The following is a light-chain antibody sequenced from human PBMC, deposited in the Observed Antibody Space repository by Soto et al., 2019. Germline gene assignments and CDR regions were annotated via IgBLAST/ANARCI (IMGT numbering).Light chain of an antibody. CDR1: QSVSSSY. CDR3: QQYGSSHLFT. CDR2: GAS. V-gene: IGKV3-20*01. Sequence: EIVLTQSPGTLSLSPGERATLSCRASQSVSSSYLAWYQQKPGQAPRLLIYGASSRATGIPDRFSGSGSGTDFTLTISRLEPEDFAVYYWQQYGSSHLFTFGPGTKVDIK. J-gene: IGKJ3*01.